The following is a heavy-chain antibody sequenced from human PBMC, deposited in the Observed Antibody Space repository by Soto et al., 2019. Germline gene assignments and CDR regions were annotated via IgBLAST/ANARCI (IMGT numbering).Heavy chain of an antibody. Sequence: PSETLSLTCTVSGGSISSYYWSWIRQPPGKGLEWIGYIYYSGSTNYNPSLKSRVTISVDTSKNQFSLKLSSVTAADTAAYYCARYSSSWLLFDYWGQGTLVTVSS. CDR2: IYYSGST. J-gene: IGHJ4*02. V-gene: IGHV4-59*01. CDR1: GGSISSYY. CDR3: ARYSSSWLLFDY. D-gene: IGHD6-13*01.